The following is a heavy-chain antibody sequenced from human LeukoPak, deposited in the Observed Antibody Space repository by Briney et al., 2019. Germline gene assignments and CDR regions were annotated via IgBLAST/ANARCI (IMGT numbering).Heavy chain of an antibody. CDR1: GFTFSGYW. J-gene: IGHJ4*02. V-gene: IGHV3-74*03. Sequence: GGSQRLSCVASGFTFSGYWMHWVRQAPGKGLVWVSRINTDEKTTTYADSVKGRFTISRDNAKNTLYLQMNSLRAEDTALYFCTRGRFTSNWAYFDYWGQGTLVTVSS. D-gene: IGHD6-13*01. CDR3: TRGRFTSNWAYFDY. CDR2: INTDEKTT.